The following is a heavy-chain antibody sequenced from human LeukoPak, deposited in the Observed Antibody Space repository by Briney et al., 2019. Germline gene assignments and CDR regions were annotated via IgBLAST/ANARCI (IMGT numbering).Heavy chain of an antibody. V-gene: IGHV4-34*01. J-gene: IGHJ6*02. D-gene: IGHD3-10*01. Sequence: ASETLSLTCAVYGGSFSGYYWSWIRQPPGKGLEWIGEINHSGSTNYNPSLKSRVTISVDTSKNQFSLKLSSVTAADTAVYYCARVDVLLWFGELTSLRMDVWGRGTTVTVSS. CDR1: GGSFSGYY. CDR3: ARVDVLLWFGELTSLRMDV. CDR2: INHSGST.